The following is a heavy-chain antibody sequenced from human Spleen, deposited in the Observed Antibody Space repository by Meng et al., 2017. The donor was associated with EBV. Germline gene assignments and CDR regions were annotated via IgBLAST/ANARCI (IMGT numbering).Heavy chain of an antibody. CDR3: ARGSRYSDWLAQGHIWFDS. CDR1: CGALSGTY. CDR2: VSHSGST. J-gene: IGHJ5*01. V-gene: IGHV4-34*02. D-gene: IGHD3-9*01. Sequence: QVQMQQGCGGLSKPSGPWALTGAVDCGALSGTYQSRLHQPPGKGRDGMADVSHSGSTNYIRSLKGRLTITVDTSKNQFDLKLTSVTDADTAMYYCARGSRYSDWLAQGHIWFDSWGQGTLVTVSS.